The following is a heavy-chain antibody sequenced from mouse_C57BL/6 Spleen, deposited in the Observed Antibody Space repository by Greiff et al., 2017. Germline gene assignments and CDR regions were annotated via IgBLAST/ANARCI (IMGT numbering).Heavy chain of an antibody. J-gene: IGHJ4*01. CDR1: GYTFTSYG. D-gene: IGHD1-1*01. Sequence: VKLQESGAELARPGASVKLSCKASGYTFTSYGISWVKQRTGQGLEWIGEIYPRSGTTYYNEKFKGKATLTADKSSSTAYMELRSLTSEDSAVYFCASRGPFYYGSSDARDYWGQGTSGTVSA. CDR3: ASRGPFYYGSSDARDY. V-gene: IGHV1-81*01. CDR2: IYPRSGTT.